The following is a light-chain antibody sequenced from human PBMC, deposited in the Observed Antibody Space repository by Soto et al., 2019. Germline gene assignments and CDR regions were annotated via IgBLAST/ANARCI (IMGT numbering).Light chain of an antibody. CDR1: QSVSNNY. Sequence: EIVLTQSPGTLSLSPGERATLSCRASQSVSNNYLAWYQQKPGQAPRLLIYGASSRATGIPDRFSGSGSGTEFTLTISSLQPDDFATYYCQQYNSLWTFGQGTKVDI. CDR2: GAS. V-gene: IGKV3-20*01. CDR3: QQYNSLWT. J-gene: IGKJ1*01.